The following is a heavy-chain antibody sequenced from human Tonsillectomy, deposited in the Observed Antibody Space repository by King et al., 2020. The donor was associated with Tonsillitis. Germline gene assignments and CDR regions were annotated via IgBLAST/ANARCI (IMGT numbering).Heavy chain of an antibody. CDR2: INPTNGIT. CDR1: GYTFTTFY. V-gene: IGHV1-46*03. J-gene: IGHJ4*02. CDR3: ARERNYCSDTSCYGSDY. D-gene: IGHD2-2*01. Sequence: QLVQSGAEVKKPGASVKVSCKASGYTFTTFYLHWVRQAPGQGLEWMGLINPTNGITSYAQRFRGRLAVTRDTSSTTVYMELSSLSPEDTALYFCARERNYCSDTSCYGSDYWGQGTLIPVSS.